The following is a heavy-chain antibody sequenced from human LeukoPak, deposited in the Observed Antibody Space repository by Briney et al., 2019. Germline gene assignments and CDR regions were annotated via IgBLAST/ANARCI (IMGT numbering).Heavy chain of an antibody. Sequence: GGSLRLSCAASGFSFGSYWMHWVRQAPGTGLEWVASIKQDGSEKLYGASVRGRFTVSRDNARNSLYLNMKSLRSEDTALYHCARTGEDYSDNAVYGGFGPWGQGTLVIVSS. D-gene: IGHD2-8*01. CDR2: IKQDGSEK. CDR3: ARTGEDYSDNAVYGGFGP. CDR1: GFSFGSYW. V-gene: IGHV3-7*01. J-gene: IGHJ5*02.